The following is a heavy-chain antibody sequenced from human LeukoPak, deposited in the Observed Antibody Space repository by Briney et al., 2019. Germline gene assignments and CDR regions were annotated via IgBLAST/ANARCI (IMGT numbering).Heavy chain of an antibody. V-gene: IGHV3-23*01. CDR2: ISASGKNT. CDR3: AKDSVRSGGWFYFDN. Sequence: PGESLRLSCAASGFIFSSLDMGWVRQAPGKGLEWVSGISASGKNTFYADSVKSRFTISRDNSKNTVYLQMSSLRAEDTAIYYCAKDSVRSGGWFYFDNWGQGTLVSVSS. D-gene: IGHD4-23*01. CDR1: GFIFSSLD. J-gene: IGHJ4*02.